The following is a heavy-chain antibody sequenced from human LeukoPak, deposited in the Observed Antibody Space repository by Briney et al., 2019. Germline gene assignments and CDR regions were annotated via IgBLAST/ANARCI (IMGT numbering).Heavy chain of an antibody. CDR2: ISYDGSNK. CDR1: GFTFSSYA. V-gene: IGHV3-30*04. D-gene: IGHD3-9*01. J-gene: IGHJ3*02. Sequence: XXSLRLSCAASGFTFSSYAMHWVRQAPGKGLEWVAVISYDGSNKYYADSVKGRFTISRDNSKNTLYLQMNSLRAEDTAVYYCAREYYDILTGYHDAFDIWGQGTMVTVSS. CDR3: AREYYDILTGYHDAFDI.